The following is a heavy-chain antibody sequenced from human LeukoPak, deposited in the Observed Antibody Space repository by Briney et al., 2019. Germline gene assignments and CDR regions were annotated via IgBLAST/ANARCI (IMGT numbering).Heavy chain of an antibody. D-gene: IGHD3-22*01. CDR1: GFTFSSYS. Sequence: PGGSLRLSCAASGFTFSSYSMNWVRQAPGKGLEWVSYISSSSSTIYYADSVKGRFTISRDNAENSLYLQMNSLRDEDTAVYYCARVERITMIVVMRYSGQGTLVTVSS. V-gene: IGHV3-48*02. J-gene: IGHJ4*02. CDR2: ISSSSSTI. CDR3: ARVERITMIVVMRY.